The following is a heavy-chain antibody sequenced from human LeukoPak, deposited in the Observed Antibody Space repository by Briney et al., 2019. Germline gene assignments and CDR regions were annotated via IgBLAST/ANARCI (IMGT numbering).Heavy chain of an antibody. CDR1: GYTFTGYY. V-gene: IGHV1-2*02. D-gene: IGHD5-12*01. Sequence: GASVKVSCKASGYTFTGYYMHWVRQAPGQGLEWMGWINPNSVGTNYAQKFQGRVTMTRDTSISTAYMELSRLRSDDTAVYYCATRGYSGYGYFDYWGQGTLVTVSS. CDR2: INPNSVGT. CDR3: ATRGYSGYGYFDY. J-gene: IGHJ4*02.